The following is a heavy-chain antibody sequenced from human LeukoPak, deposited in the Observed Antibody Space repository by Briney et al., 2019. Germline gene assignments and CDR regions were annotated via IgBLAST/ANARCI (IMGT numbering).Heavy chain of an antibody. Sequence: PLETLSLTCTVSGYSLSSGYYWGWIRQPPGTGLEWIGSIYHSGSTYYNPSLKSRVTISLDTSKNQFSLKMTSGTAADTAVYYCARRTTYFGWRPSESPSCFDYWGQGTLVTVSS. CDR3: ARRTTYFGWRPSESPSCFDY. J-gene: IGHJ4*02. CDR1: GYSLSSGYY. V-gene: IGHV4-38-2*02. D-gene: IGHD3-9*01. CDR2: IYHSGST.